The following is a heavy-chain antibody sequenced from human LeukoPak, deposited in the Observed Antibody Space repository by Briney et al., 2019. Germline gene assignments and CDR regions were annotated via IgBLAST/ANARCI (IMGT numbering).Heavy chain of an antibody. CDR1: GYTFTSYD. J-gene: IGHJ4*02. D-gene: IGHD2-2*02. CDR2: MNPNSGNT. V-gene: IGHV1-8*01. Sequence: ASVKVSCKASGYTFTSYDINWVRQATGQGLEWMRWMNPNSGNTGYAQKFQGRVTMTRNTSISTAYMELSSLRSEDTAVYYCARGPLEYCSSTSCYTRDYWGQGTLVTVSS. CDR3: ARGPLEYCSSTSCYTRDY.